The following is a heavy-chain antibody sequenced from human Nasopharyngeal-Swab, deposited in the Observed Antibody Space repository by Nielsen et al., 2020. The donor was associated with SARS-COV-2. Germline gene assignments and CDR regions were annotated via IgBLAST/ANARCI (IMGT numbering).Heavy chain of an antibody. V-gene: IGHV1-8*01. CDR2: MNPNSGNT. CDR1: GYTFTSYA. D-gene: IGHD3-10*01. CDR3: ARGPRRPGGRYYGSGSYYNVDY. J-gene: IGHJ4*02. Sequence: ASVKVSCKASGYTFTSYAINWVRQATGQGLEWMGWMNPNSGNTGYAQKFQGRVTMTRNTSISTAYMELSSLRSEDTAVYYCARGPRRPGGRYYGSGSYYNVDYWGQGTLVTVSS.